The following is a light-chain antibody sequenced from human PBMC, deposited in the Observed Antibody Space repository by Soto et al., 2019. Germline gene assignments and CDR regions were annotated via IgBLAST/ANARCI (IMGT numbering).Light chain of an antibody. Sequence: QSALTQPASVSGSPGQSITISCTGTSSDVGGYNYVAWYQQYPGEAPRVIIHDVSNWPSGISNRFSGSKSGNTAALTIFGLQAEDEADYYCSSYTTSSTVVFGGGTKVTVL. V-gene: IGLV2-14*03. CDR3: SSYTTSSTVV. CDR2: DVS. CDR1: SSDVGGYNY. J-gene: IGLJ3*02.